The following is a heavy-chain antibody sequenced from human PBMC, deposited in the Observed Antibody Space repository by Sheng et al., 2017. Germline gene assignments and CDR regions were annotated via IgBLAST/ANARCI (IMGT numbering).Heavy chain of an antibody. V-gene: IGHV3-30*04. CDR1: GFNFRSYA. Sequence: QVQLVESGGGVVQPGMSLRLSCAVSGFNFRSYAFHWVRQAPGKGLEWVALISHDGSKQYYTDSVKGRFTFSRDDAKNTVYLQMNSLRLEDTAVYYCARDLSSSSNYFDNWGQGTLVTVSS. CDR3: ARDLSSSSNYFDN. D-gene: IGHD6-6*01. CDR2: ISHDGSKQ. J-gene: IGHJ4*02.